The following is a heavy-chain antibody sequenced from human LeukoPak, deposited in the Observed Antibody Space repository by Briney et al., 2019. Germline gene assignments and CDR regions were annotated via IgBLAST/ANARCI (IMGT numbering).Heavy chain of an antibody. CDR1: GFTFSSYS. V-gene: IGHV3-48*01. CDR2: ISSSSSTI. J-gene: IGHJ3*02. D-gene: IGHD2-15*01. CDR3: AKLAKDIVVVAIDAFDI. Sequence: GGSLRLSCAASGFTFSSYSMNWVRQAPGKGLEWVSYISSSSSTIYYADSVKGRFTISRDNSKNTLYLQMNSLRAEDTAVYYCAKLAKDIVVVAIDAFDIWGQGTMVTVSS.